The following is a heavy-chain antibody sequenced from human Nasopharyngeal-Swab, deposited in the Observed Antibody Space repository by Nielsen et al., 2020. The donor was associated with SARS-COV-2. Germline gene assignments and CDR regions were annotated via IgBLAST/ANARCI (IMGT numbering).Heavy chain of an antibody. J-gene: IGHJ3*02. CDR3: ARGSAVAGLGMRDAFDI. V-gene: IGHV1-2*06. D-gene: IGHD6-19*01. CDR1: GYTFTGYY. Sequence: ASVKVSCKASGYTFTGYYMHWVRQAPGQGLEWMGRINPNSGGTNYAQKFQGRVTMTRDTSTSTAYMELSKLRSDDTAVYYCARGSAVAGLGMRDAFDIWGQGTMVTVSS. CDR2: INPNSGGT.